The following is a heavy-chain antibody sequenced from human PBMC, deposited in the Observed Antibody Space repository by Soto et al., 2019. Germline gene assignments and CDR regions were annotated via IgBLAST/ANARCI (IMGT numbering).Heavy chain of an antibody. J-gene: IGHJ4*02. Sequence: GGSLRLSCSASGFNFGVHAMSWVRQAQGKGLEWVGFIRRKAYGGTTDYAASVKGRFTISRDDSKSIAYLYMNSLKIEDTAVYYCTRSLAIDFDSWGQGTRVTVS. CDR3: TRSLAIDFDS. CDR1: GFNFGVHA. V-gene: IGHV3-49*04. CDR2: IRRKAYGGTT.